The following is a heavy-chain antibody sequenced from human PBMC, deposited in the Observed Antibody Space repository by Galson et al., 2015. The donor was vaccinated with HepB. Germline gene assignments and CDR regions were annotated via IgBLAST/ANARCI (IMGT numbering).Heavy chain of an antibody. CDR1: GYTFTSYA. J-gene: IGHJ6*03. CDR3: ARAGYGSSWYSTFGRRQNYMDV. V-gene: IGHV7-4-1*02. CDR2: INTNTGNP. Sequence: SVKVSCKASGYTFTSYAMNWVRQAPGQGLEWMGWINTNTGNPTYAQGFTGRFVFSLDTSVSTAYLQISSLKAEDTAVYYCARAGYGSSWYSTFGRRQNYMDVWGKGTTVTVSS. D-gene: IGHD6-13*01.